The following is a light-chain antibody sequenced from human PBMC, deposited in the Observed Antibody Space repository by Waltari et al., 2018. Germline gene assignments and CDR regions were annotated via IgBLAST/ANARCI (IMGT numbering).Light chain of an antibody. V-gene: IGLV1-47*01. CDR3: ASWDDSLSVGV. Sequence: QPVLTQPPSASGTTGQRVTISCSGSISNLGTNYVYWYQQFPGTAPKLLIQRNKQRPSGVPDRFSGSKSGTSASLAISGLRSEDEADYYCASWDDSLSVGVFGGGTKLTVL. CDR1: ISNLGTNY. CDR2: RNK. J-gene: IGLJ3*02.